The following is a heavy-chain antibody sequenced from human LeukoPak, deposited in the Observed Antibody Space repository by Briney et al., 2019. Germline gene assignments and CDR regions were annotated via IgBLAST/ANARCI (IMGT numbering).Heavy chain of an antibody. CDR1: GYTFTSYA. D-gene: IGHD2-21*02. J-gene: IGHJ4*02. Sequence: ASVKVSCKASGYTFTSYAMNWVRQAPGQGLEWMGWISAYNGNTNYAQKLQGRVTMTTDTSTSAAYMELRSLRSDDTAVYYCARDLCGGDCYSDYWGQGTLVTVSS. CDR3: ARDLCGGDCYSDY. V-gene: IGHV1-18*01. CDR2: ISAYNGNT.